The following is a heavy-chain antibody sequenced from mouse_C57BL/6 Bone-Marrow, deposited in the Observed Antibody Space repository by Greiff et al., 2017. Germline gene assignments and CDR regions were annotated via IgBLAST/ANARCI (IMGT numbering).Heavy chain of an antibody. V-gene: IGHV1-82*01. CDR3: ARVVLDY. CDR1: GYAFSSSW. CDR2: IYPGDGDT. D-gene: IGHD1-1*02. J-gene: IGHJ2*01. Sequence: VQLQQSGPELVKPGASVKISCKASGYAFSSSWMNWVKQRPGQGLEWIGRIYPGDGDTNYNGKFKGKATLTADKSSSTAYMQLSSLTSEDSAVYFCARVVLDYWGQGTTLTVSS.